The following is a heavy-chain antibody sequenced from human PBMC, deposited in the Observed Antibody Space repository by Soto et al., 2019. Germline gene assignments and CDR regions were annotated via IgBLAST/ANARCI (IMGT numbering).Heavy chain of an antibody. CDR2: IIPIFGTV. J-gene: IGHJ4*02. CDR3: AIMVAAMWYFDY. D-gene: IGHD5-12*01. V-gene: IGHV1-69*01. Sequence: QVQLVQSGAEVKKPGSSVKVSCKASGGTFSSYAMSWVRQAPGQGLEWMGGIIPIFGTVNYAQKFQGRVTITADDSTSTAYMELSSLRSDDTAVYHCAIMVAAMWYFDYWGQGPLVSVSS. CDR1: GGTFSSYA.